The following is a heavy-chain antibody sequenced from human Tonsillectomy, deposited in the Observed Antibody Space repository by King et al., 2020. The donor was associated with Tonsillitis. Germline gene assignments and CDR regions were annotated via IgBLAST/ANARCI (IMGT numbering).Heavy chain of an antibody. J-gene: IGHJ4*02. CDR2: ISYDGRKK. V-gene: IGHV3-30*04. CDR3: ARWDNTATTFWVPFDN. D-gene: IGHD2/OR15-2a*01. Sequence: VQLVESGGGVVQPGRSLRLSCAVSGFTFSAYAMNWVRQAPGKGLEWVAGISYDGRKKYNADSLKGRFTISRDNSQKTVYLQMNSLKPEDTAVYYCARWDNTATTFWVPFDNWGQGTLVTVSS. CDR1: GFTFSAYA.